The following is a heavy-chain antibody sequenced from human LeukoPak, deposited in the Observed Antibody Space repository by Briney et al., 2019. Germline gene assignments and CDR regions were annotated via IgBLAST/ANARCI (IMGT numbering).Heavy chain of an antibody. CDR2: FDPEDGET. Sequence: ASVKVSCKVSGYTLTELSMHWVRQAPGKGLEGMGGFDPEDGETIYAQKFQGRVTMTEDTSTDTAYMELSSLRSEDTAVYYCATGVTMVRGVINDYWGQGTLVTVSS. V-gene: IGHV1-24*01. CDR3: ATGVTMVRGVINDY. D-gene: IGHD3-10*01. J-gene: IGHJ4*02. CDR1: GYTLTELS.